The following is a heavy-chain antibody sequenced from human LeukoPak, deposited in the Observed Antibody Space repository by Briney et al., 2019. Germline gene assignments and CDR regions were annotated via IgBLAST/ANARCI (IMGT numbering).Heavy chain of an antibody. D-gene: IGHD3-10*01. CDR2: INPNSGNA. CDR1: GYSFTTND. CDR3: ARKIGDSGSYPD. J-gene: IGHJ4*02. V-gene: IGHV1-8*01. Sequence: ASVKVSCKASGYSFTTNDINWVRQATGQGLEWLGWINPNSGNAGYAQKFRGRVSMTRDTSISTVYLELSSLKFEDTAVYYCARKIGDSGSYPDWGQGTLVTVSS.